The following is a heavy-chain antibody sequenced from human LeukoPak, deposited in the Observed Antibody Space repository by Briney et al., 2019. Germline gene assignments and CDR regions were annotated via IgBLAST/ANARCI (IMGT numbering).Heavy chain of an antibody. CDR1: GFTLGNHG. Sequence: GGSLRLSCAASGFTLGNHGMHWVRQAPGKGLEWVAIIYSDGVNKYCADSMKGRFTISRDTSKNTLFPEMESLRTEDTAVYYCARHRGSVFKGYMDVWGKGTTVTVSS. V-gene: IGHV3-33*01. J-gene: IGHJ6*03. CDR2: IYSDGVNK. CDR3: ARHRGSVFKGYMDV. D-gene: IGHD2-8*01.